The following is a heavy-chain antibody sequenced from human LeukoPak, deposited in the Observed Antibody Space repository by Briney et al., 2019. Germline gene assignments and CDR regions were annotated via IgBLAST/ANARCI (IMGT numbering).Heavy chain of an antibody. CDR1: GFTFSSFA. D-gene: IGHD1-26*01. Sequence: GGSLRLSCAASGFTFSSFAVSWVRQAPGKGLEWVAISYNGDTSQHAESVKGRFTISRDNSKNTLYLQMNSLRAEDTALYHCARVWELSFDYWGQGTLVTVSS. CDR2: SYNGDTS. CDR3: ARVWELSFDY. J-gene: IGHJ4*02. V-gene: IGHV3-23*03.